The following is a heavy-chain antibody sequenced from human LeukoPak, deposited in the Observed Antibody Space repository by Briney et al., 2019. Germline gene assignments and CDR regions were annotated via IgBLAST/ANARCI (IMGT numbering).Heavy chain of an antibody. CDR1: GGSISSYY. CDR3: ARASSSSPGYYYMHV. CDR2: IYTSGST. Sequence: SETLSLTCTVSGGSISSYYWSLIRQPAGKGLEWIGRIYTSGSTNYNPSLKSRVTMSVDTSKNQFSLKLSSVTAADTAVYYCARASSSSPGYYYMHVWGKGTTVTVSS. D-gene: IGHD6-6*01. V-gene: IGHV4-4*07. J-gene: IGHJ6*03.